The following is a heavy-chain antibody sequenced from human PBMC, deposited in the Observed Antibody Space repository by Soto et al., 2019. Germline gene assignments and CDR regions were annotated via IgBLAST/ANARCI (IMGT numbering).Heavy chain of an antibody. D-gene: IGHD6-13*01. CDR2: ISYDGSNK. J-gene: IGHJ5*02. Sequence: QVQLVESGGGVVQPGRSLRLSCAASGFTFSSYAMHWVRQAPGKGLEWVAVISYDGSNKYYADSVKGRFTISRDNSKHTLYLQMNSLRAEDTAVYYCARGYVAAAEFDPWGQGTLVTVSS. V-gene: IGHV3-30-3*01. CDR1: GFTFSSYA. CDR3: ARGYVAAAEFDP.